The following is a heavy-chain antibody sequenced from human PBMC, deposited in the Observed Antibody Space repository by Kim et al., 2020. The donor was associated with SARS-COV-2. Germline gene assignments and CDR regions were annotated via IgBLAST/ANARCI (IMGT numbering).Heavy chain of an antibody. CDR3: ARFYGQDRAGFDY. J-gene: IGHJ4*02. Sequence: YNPSRKRRVTITVDTYRNQFSMKLRSVTAADTAVYYCARFYGQDRAGFDYWGQGTLVTVSS. D-gene: IGHD3-10*01. V-gene: IGHV4-34*01.